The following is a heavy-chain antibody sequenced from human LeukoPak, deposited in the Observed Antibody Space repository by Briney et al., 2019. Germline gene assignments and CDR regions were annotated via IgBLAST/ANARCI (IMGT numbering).Heavy chain of an antibody. CDR3: ARDVSSSWADAFDI. Sequence: RGSLRPSCAASGFTFSSYSMNWVRQAPGKGLEWVSSISSSSSYIYYADSVKGRFTISRDNAKNSLYLQMNSLRAEDTAVYYCARDVSSSWADAFDIWGQGTMVTVSS. CDR1: GFTFSSYS. D-gene: IGHD6-13*01. CDR2: ISSSSSYI. V-gene: IGHV3-21*01. J-gene: IGHJ3*02.